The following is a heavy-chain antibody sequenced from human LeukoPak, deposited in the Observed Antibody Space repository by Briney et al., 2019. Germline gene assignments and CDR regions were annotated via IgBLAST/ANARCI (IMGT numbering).Heavy chain of an antibody. J-gene: IGHJ6*02. V-gene: IGHV1-69*04. D-gene: IGHD6-13*01. CDR3: AREVVAAAGTRYYYYYGMDV. CDR2: MIPILGIA. CDR1: VGTFSSYA. Sequence: SVKVSCKASVGTFSSYAISWVRQAPGQGLEWMGRMIPILGIANYAQKFQGRVTITADKSTSTAYMELSSLRSEDTAVYYCAREVVAAAGTRYYYYYGMDVWGQGTTVTVSS.